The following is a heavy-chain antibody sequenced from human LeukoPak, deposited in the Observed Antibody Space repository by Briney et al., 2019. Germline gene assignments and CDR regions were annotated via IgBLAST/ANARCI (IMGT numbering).Heavy chain of an antibody. V-gene: IGHV4-34*01. J-gene: IGHJ4*02. CDR3: ARDESSSSWYGERPHFGY. CDR2: INHSGST. D-gene: IGHD6-13*01. Sequence: PSETLSLTCAVYGGSFSGYYWSWIRQPPGKGLEWIGEINHSGSTNYNPSLKSRVTISVDTSKNQFSLNLTSVTAADTAVYYCARDESSSSWYGERPHFGYWGQGTLVTVSS. CDR1: GGSFSGYY.